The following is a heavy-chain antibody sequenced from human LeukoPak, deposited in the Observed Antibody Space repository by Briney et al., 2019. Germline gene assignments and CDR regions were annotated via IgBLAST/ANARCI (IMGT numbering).Heavy chain of an antibody. J-gene: IGHJ3*02. CDR2: IKHNGGEK. CDR3: AKDLLAVRAFDI. V-gene: IGHV3-30*18. CDR1: GLTFRNYG. Sequence: PGKSLRLSCAASGLTFRNYGMHWVRQAPGKGLEWVASIKHNGGEKYYVDSVKGRFTISRDNSKNTLYLQMNSLRAEDTAVYYCAKDLLAVRAFDIWGQGTMVTVSS. D-gene: IGHD6-19*01.